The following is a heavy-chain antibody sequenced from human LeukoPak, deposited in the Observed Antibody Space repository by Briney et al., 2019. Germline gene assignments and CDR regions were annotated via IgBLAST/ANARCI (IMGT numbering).Heavy chain of an antibody. CDR3: ARVGVSDAFDI. D-gene: IGHD3-16*01. CDR1: GFTFSSYG. V-gene: IGHV3-33*08. CDR2: IWYDGSNK. Sequence: GGSLRLSCAASGFTFSSYGMHWVRQAPGKGLEWVAVIWYDGSNKYYADSVKGRFTISRDNSKNTLYLQMNSLRAEDTAVYYCARVGVSDAFDIWGQGTMVTVSS. J-gene: IGHJ3*02.